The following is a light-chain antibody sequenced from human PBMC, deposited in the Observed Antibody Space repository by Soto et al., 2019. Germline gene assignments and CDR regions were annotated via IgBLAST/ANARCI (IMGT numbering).Light chain of an antibody. Sequence: QTVVTQPPSASGTPGQRVTISCSTSNSNVGSNPVNWYQQLPGMAPKLTIYDNVEQPSGVPHRFSGSRSGTAASLAISGLQSEDEADYYCAAWDDSLNAWVIGGGTKLTV. V-gene: IGLV1-44*01. CDR1: NSNVGSNP. CDR2: DNV. CDR3: AAWDDSLNAWV. J-gene: IGLJ3*02.